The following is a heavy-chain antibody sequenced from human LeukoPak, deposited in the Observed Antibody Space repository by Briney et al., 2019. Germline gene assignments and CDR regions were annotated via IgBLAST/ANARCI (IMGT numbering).Heavy chain of an antibody. D-gene: IGHD6-19*01. Sequence: PSGTLSLTCLVSGGSITSYHWTWIRQPAGKGLQWIGQIHTSGSTNYNPSLKSRVAMSVDTSKNQFSLDLSSVTAADTAVYYCAGRAQTTGWSFDYRGQGALVTVSS. CDR2: IHTSGST. CDR3: AGRAQTTGWSFDY. CDR1: GGSITSYH. V-gene: IGHV4-4*07. J-gene: IGHJ4*02.